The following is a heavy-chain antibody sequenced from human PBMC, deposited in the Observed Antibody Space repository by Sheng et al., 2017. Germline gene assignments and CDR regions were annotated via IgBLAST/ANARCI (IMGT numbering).Heavy chain of an antibody. Sequence: QVQLVQSGAEVKKPGSSVKVSCKASGGTFSSYTISWVRQAPGQGLEWMGRIIPILGIANYAQKFQGRVTITADKSTSTAYMELSSLRSEDTAVYYCARDGDGYNQNFDYWGQGTLVTVSS. D-gene: IGHD5-12*01. CDR2: IIPILGIA. V-gene: IGHV1-69*08. CDR1: GGTFSSYT. CDR3: ARDGDGYNQNFDY. J-gene: IGHJ4*02.